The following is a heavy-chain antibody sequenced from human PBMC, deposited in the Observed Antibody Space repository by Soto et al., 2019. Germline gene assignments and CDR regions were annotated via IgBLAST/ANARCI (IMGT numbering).Heavy chain of an antibody. J-gene: IGHJ4*02. Sequence: VASVKVSFKASGYTFTGYYMHWVRQAPGQGLEWMGWINPNSGGTNYAQKFQGWVTMTRDTSISTAYVELSRLRSDDTAVYYCARANDYGDYPYYFDYWGQGTLVTVSS. CDR3: ARANDYGDYPYYFDY. V-gene: IGHV1-2*04. CDR2: INPNSGGT. D-gene: IGHD4-17*01. CDR1: GYTFTGYY.